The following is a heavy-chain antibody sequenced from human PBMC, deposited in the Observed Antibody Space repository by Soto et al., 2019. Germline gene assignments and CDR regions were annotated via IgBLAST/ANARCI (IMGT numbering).Heavy chain of an antibody. J-gene: IGHJ6*02. V-gene: IGHV3-33*01. Sequence: GGSLRLSCAASVFTFSSYGMHWVRQAPGKGLEWVAVIWYDGSNKYYADSVKGRFTISRDNSKNTLYLQMNSLRAEDTAVYYCARATEASYGMDVWGQGTTVTVSS. CDR2: IWYDGSNK. CDR1: VFTFSSYG. CDR3: ARATEASYGMDV.